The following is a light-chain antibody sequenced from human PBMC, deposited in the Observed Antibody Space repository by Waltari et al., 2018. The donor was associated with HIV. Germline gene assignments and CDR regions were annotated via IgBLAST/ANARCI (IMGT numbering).Light chain of an antibody. Sequence: QSVLTQPPSVSGAPGQRVTISCTGSSSNLGTGHDVHWYQQLPRTAPKLLIYGDNNRPSGVPDRFSGSKSGTSASLAITGLQAEDEADYCCQSYDSSLSGVVFGGGTKLTVL. J-gene: IGLJ2*01. CDR2: GDN. CDR3: QSYDSSLSGVV. CDR1: SSNLGTGHD. V-gene: IGLV1-40*01.